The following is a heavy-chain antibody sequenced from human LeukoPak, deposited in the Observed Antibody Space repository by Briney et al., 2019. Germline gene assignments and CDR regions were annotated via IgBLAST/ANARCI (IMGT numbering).Heavy chain of an antibody. V-gene: IGHV1-69*01. CDR2: IIPILGTA. J-gene: IGHJ4*02. D-gene: IGHD1-26*01. CDR1: GGTFSSYA. Sequence: EASVKVSCKASGGTFSSYAISWVRQAPGQGLEWMGGIIPILGTANYAQKFQGRVTITADESTSTAYMELSSLRSEDTAVYYCARESPIVGNFDYWGQGTLVTVSS. CDR3: ARESPIVGNFDY.